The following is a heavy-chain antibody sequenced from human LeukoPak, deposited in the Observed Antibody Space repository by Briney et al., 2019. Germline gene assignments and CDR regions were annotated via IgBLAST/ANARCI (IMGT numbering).Heavy chain of an antibody. CDR3: ARHDFWSGFKGGDY. V-gene: IGHV3-20*04. CDR1: GFTFDNYG. J-gene: IGHJ4*02. CDR2: INGNGGST. D-gene: IGHD3-3*01. Sequence: GGSLRLSCAASGFTFDNYGMSWVRHVPGKGLEWVSSINGNGGSTAYADSVKGRFTISRDNAKNSLYLQMNSLRAEDTAFYYCARHDFWSGFKGGDYWGQGTLVTVSS.